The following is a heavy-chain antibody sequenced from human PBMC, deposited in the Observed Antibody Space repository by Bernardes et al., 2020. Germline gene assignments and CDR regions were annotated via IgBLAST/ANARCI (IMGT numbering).Heavy chain of an antibody. CDR3: AKSREYFTIFGVVINWFDP. D-gene: IGHD3-3*01. CDR2: INHSGST. Sequence: SETLSLTCAVYGGSFSGYYWSWIRQPPGKGLEWIGEINHSGSTNYNPSLKSRVTISVDTSKNQFSLKLSSVTAADTAVYYCAKSREYFTIFGVVINWFDPWGQGTLVTVSS. CDR1: GGSFSGYY. J-gene: IGHJ5*02. V-gene: IGHV4-34*01.